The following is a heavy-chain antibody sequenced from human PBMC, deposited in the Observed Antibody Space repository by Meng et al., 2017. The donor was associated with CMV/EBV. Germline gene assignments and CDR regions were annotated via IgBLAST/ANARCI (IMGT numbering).Heavy chain of an antibody. CDR3: ARLGGVTIFGVVIPNWFDP. J-gene: IGHJ5*02. D-gene: IGHD3-3*01. V-gene: IGHV4-59*01. CDR2: IYYSGST. Sequence: SETLSLTCTVSGGSISSYYWSWIRQPPGKGLEWIRYIYYSGSTNYNPSLKGRVTISVDTSKNQFSLKLSSVTAADTAVYYCARLGGVTIFGVVIPNWFDPWGQGTLVTVSS. CDR1: GGSISSYY.